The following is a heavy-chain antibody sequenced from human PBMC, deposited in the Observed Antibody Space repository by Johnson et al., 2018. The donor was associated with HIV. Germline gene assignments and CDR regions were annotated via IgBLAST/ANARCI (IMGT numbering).Heavy chain of an antibody. CDR3: ARDDTMMHGFDI. D-gene: IGHD3-22*01. V-gene: IGHV3-30-3*01. CDR1: GFTFSSCA. Sequence: QVQLVESGGGVVQPGRSLRLSCAASGFTFSSCAMHWVRQAPGKGLEWVAVISYDGSNKYYADSVKGRFTISRDNSKNTLYLQMNSLRAEDTAVYYCARDDTMMHGFDIWGQGTMVTVSS. J-gene: IGHJ3*02. CDR2: ISYDGSNK.